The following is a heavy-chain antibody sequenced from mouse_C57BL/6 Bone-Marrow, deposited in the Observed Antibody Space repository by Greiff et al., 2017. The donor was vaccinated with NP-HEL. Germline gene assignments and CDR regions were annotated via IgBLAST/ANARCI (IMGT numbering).Heavy chain of an antibody. CDR3: ASPYDYDVAWFAY. D-gene: IGHD2-4*01. CDR2: ISSGGSYT. CDR1: GFTFSSYG. Sequence: EVMLVESGGDLVKPGGPLKLSCAASGFTFSSYGMSWVRQTPDKRLEWVATISSGGSYTYYPDSVKGRFTISRDNAKNTLYLQMSSLKSEDTAMYYCASPYDYDVAWFAYWGQGTLVTVSA. J-gene: IGHJ3*01. V-gene: IGHV5-6*02.